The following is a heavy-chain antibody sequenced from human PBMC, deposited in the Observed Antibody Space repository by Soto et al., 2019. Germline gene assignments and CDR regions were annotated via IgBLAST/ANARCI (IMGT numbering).Heavy chain of an antibody. Sequence: ASVKVSCKASGYTFTSYGISWVRQAPGQGLEWMGWISAYNGNTNYAQKLQGRVTMTTDTSTSTAYMELRSLRSDDTAGYYCARVPVGYCSGGSCYALDNWFDPWGQGTLVTVSS. CDR1: GYTFTSYG. V-gene: IGHV1-18*01. CDR2: ISAYNGNT. D-gene: IGHD2-15*01. J-gene: IGHJ5*02. CDR3: ARVPVGYCSGGSCYALDNWFDP.